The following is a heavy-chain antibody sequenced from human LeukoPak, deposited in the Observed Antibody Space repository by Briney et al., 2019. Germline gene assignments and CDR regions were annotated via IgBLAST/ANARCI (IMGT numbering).Heavy chain of an antibody. J-gene: IGHJ6*03. Sequence: PSETLSLTCTVSGGSISSGSYYWSWIRQPAGKGLEWIGRIYTCGSTNYNPSLKSRVTISVDTSKNQFSLKLSSVTAADTAVYYCARGVEEQWLVPNYYYYMDVWGKGTTVTVSS. CDR2: IYTCGST. CDR1: GGSISSGSYY. D-gene: IGHD6-19*01. V-gene: IGHV4-61*02. CDR3: ARGVEEQWLVPNYYYYMDV.